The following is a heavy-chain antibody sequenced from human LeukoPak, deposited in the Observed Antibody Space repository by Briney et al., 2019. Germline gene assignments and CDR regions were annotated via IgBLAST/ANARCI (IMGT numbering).Heavy chain of an antibody. CDR2: IRYDGSNK. CDR1: GFTFSSYG. J-gene: IGHJ4*02. Sequence: PGGPLRLSCAASGFTFSSYGMHWVRQAPGKGLEWVAFIRYDGSNKYYADSVKGRFTISRDNSKNTLYLQMNSLRAEDTAVYYCARPSSLDGSGRYHIDYWGQGTLVTVSS. V-gene: IGHV3-30*02. CDR3: ARPSSLDGSGRYHIDY. D-gene: IGHD3-10*01.